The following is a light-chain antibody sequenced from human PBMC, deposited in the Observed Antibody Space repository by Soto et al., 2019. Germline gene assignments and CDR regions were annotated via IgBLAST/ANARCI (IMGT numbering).Light chain of an antibody. Sequence: QSALTQPPSVSRAPGQRVTISCTESKSNIGAGYDVHWYQHLPGAAPKLLIYGNTNRPSGVPDRFSGSKSGTTASLAITGLQADDEGEYYCQSYDSSLMSGPVAFGGGTQLTVL. J-gene: IGLJ2*01. V-gene: IGLV1-40*01. CDR3: QSYDSSLMSGPVA. CDR1: KSNIGAGYD. CDR2: GNT.